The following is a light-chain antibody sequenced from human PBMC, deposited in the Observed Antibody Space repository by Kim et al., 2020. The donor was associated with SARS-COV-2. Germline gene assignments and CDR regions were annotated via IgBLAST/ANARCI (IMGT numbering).Light chain of an antibody. J-gene: IGLJ1*01. Sequence: QSVVSQPPSVSGTPGQTVTISCSGSSSNMGSNTVHWYQQLPGSAPKLLIYSNKKRPSGVPDRLSGAKSGTSASLAISGLQSEDEADYYCGAWDDGLNGYVFGTGTKVTVL. CDR1: SSNMGSNT. CDR2: SNK. CDR3: GAWDDGLNGYV. V-gene: IGLV1-44*01.